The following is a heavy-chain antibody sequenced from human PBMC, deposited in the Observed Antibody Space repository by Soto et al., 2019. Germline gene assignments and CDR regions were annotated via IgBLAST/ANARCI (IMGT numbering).Heavy chain of an antibody. CDR1: GFTFSNAW. Sequence: PGGSLRLSCAASGFTFSNAWINWVRQAPGKGLEWVGRIKSKTDGGTTDYAEPVKGRFAISRDDSNNMVYLQMNSLKIEDMAVYYCTTDSYSTIIIVRFDYWAMEPWSPSPQ. J-gene: IGHJ4*01. V-gene: IGHV3-15*07. CDR2: IKSKTDGGTT. CDR3: TTDSYSTIIIVRFDY. D-gene: IGHD3-22*01.